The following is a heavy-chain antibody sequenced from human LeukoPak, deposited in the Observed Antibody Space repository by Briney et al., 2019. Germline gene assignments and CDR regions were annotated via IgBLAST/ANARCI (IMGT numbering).Heavy chain of an antibody. J-gene: IGHJ5*02. V-gene: IGHV1-2*02. CDR2: INPNSGGT. CDR1: GYTFTNYY. CDR3: VRDDVSP. Sequence: ASVKVSCKASGYTFTNYYIHWVRQAPGQGLEWMGWINPNSGGTNYAQNFQGRVTMTRDTSISTAYMELSRLRSDDTAVYYCVRDDVSPRGQGTLVTVSS.